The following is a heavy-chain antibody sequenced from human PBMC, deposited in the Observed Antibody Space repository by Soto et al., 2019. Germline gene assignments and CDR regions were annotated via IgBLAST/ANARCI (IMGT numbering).Heavy chain of an antibody. Sequence: GGSLRLSCAPSGFTFSSYWMSWVRQAPGKGLEWVANIKQDGSEKYYVDSLKGRFTISRDNAKNSLYLQMNSLRAEDTAVYYCARAGLFAWWPASYYYYYMDVWGKETTVTVAS. J-gene: IGHJ6*03. CDR2: IKQDGSEK. CDR1: GFTFSSYW. V-gene: IGHV3-7*01. D-gene: IGHD2-15*01. CDR3: ARAGLFAWWPASYYYYYMDV.